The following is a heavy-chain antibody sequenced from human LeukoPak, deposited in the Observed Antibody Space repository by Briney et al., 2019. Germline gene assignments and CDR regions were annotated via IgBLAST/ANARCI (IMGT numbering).Heavy chain of an antibody. J-gene: IGHJ5*02. V-gene: IGHV5-51*01. CDR1: GHSFTSYW. Sequence: GESLKISCKGSGHSFTSYWIGWVRQMPGKGLEWMGIIYPGDSDTRYSPSFQGQVTISADKSISTAYLQWSSLKASDTAMYYCARRVLRGWSGDGNWFDPWGQGTLVTVSS. D-gene: IGHD6-19*01. CDR2: IYPGDSDT. CDR3: ARRVLRGWSGDGNWFDP.